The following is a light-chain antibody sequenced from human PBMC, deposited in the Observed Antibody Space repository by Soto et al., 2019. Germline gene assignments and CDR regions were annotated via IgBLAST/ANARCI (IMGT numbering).Light chain of an antibody. V-gene: IGKV1-5*03. Sequence: DIQMTQSPSTLSASVGDRVTITCRASQSISSWLAWYQQKPGKAPRLLIHKTSSLESGVPSRFSGSGSGTEFTLTISSLQPDDSATYYCLQYNRLYTFGQGTKVDIK. CDR1: QSISSW. CDR2: KTS. J-gene: IGKJ2*01. CDR3: LQYNRLYT.